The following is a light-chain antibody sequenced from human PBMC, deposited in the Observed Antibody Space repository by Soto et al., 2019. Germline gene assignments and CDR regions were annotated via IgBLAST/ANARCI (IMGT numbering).Light chain of an antibody. J-gene: IGKJ5*01. CDR1: QSVSSY. V-gene: IGKV3-11*01. Sequence: EIVLTQSPATLSLSPGERATLSCRASQSVSSYLAWYQQRPGQAPRLLIYGASNRATGIPARFSGSGSGTDFTLTISSLEAEDFAVYYCQQRTDWPMTFCQGTRLEIK. CDR3: QQRTDWPMT. CDR2: GAS.